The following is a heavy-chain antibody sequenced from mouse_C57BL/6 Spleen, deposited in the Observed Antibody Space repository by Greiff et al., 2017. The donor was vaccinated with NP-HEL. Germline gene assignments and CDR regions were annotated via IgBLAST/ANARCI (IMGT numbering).Heavy chain of an antibody. CDR1: GFTFSSYA. Sequence: EVQVVESGGGLVKPGGSLKLSCAASGFTFSSYAMSWVRQTPEKRLEWVATISDGGSYTYYPDNVKGRFTISRDNAKNNLYLQMSHLKSEDTAMYYCARDGSIGGFFAYWGQGTLVTVSA. CDR2: ISDGGSYT. V-gene: IGHV5-4*01. J-gene: IGHJ3*01. CDR3: ARDGSIGGFFAY.